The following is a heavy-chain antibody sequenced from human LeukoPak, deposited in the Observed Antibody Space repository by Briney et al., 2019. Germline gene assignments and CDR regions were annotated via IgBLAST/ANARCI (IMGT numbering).Heavy chain of an antibody. J-gene: IGHJ6*02. CDR1: GGSISSGGYY. CDR3: ARGYDFWSGYPAYYYYYGMDV. Sequence: PSETLSFTCTVSGGSISSGGYYWSWIRQHPGKGLEWIGYIYYSGSTYYNPSLKSRVTISVDTSKNQFSLKLSSVTAADTAVYYCARGYDFWSGYPAYYYYYGMDVWGQGTTVTVSS. D-gene: IGHD3-3*01. CDR2: IYYSGST. V-gene: IGHV4-31*03.